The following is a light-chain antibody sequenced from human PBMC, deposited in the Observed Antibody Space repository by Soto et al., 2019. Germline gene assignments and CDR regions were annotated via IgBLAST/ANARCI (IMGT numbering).Light chain of an antibody. CDR1: QGISNY. CDR3: QNYNGAPWT. V-gene: IGKV1-27*01. CDR2: AAS. Sequence: DIQMTQSPSSLSASVGERVTITCRASQGISNYLVWYQQKPGKVPKLLIYAASTLQSGVPSRFSGSGPGTDFTLTISSLQPEDVATYYCQNYNGAPWTFGQGTKVEIK. J-gene: IGKJ1*01.